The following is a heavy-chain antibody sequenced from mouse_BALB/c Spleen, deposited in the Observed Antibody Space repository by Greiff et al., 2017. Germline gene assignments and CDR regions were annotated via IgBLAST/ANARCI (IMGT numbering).Heavy chain of an antibody. J-gene: IGHJ3*01. CDR1: GFTFSDYY. CDR2: ISDGGSYT. D-gene: IGHD1-1*02. V-gene: IGHV5-4*02. Sequence: DVKLVESGGGLVKPGGSLKLSCAASGFTFSDYYMYWVRQTPEKRLEWVATISDGGSYTYYPDSVKGRFTISRDNAKNNLYLQMSSLKSEDTAMYYCARDEALEVGSSWFAYWGQGTLVTVSA. CDR3: ARDEALEVGSSWFAY.